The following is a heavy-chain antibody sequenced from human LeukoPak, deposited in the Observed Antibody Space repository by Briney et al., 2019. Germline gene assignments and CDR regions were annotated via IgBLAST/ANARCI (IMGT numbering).Heavy chain of an antibody. CDR2: ISGSGGST. CDR1: GFTFSSYA. Sequence: GGSLRLSCAASGFTFSSYAMSWVRQAPGKGLEWVSAISGSGGSTYYADSVKGRFTISRDNSKNTLYLQMNSPRAEDTAVYYCAKVGVDYDFWSGYTYYFDYWGQGTLVTVSS. CDR3: AKVGVDYDFWSGYTYYFDY. J-gene: IGHJ4*02. V-gene: IGHV3-23*01. D-gene: IGHD3-3*01.